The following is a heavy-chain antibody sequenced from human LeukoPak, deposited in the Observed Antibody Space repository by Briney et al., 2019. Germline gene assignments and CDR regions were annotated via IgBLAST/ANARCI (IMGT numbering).Heavy chain of an antibody. CDR2: ISGSGEST. CDR3: AKDRTDRGF. CDR1: GFTFSSYA. Sequence: GGSLRLSCAASGFTFSSYAMNWVRQAPGKGLEWVSAISGSGESTYYADSVKGRFTISRDNSKNTLYLQMNSLSAEDTAVYYCAKDRTDRGFWGQGTLVTVSS. V-gene: IGHV3-23*01. D-gene: IGHD2-8*02. J-gene: IGHJ4*02.